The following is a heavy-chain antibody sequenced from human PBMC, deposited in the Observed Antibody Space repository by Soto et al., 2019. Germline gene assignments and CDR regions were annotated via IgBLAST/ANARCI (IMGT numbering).Heavy chain of an antibody. D-gene: IGHD5-12*01. CDR3: ERGPIVANLDY. CDR2: IWYDGSNK. Sequence: QVQLVESGGGVVQPGRSLRLSCAASGFTFSDYGMHWVRQAPGKGLEYVAVIWYDGSNKYYADSVKGRFTISRDNSKNTVYLQMNSLRAEDTAVYYCERGPIVANLDYWGQGTLVIVSS. J-gene: IGHJ4*02. CDR1: GFTFSDYG. V-gene: IGHV3-33*01.